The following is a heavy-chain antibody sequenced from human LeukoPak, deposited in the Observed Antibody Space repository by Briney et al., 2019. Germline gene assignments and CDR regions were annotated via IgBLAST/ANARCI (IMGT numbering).Heavy chain of an antibody. J-gene: IGHJ5*02. CDR1: GFSIDTYD. D-gene: IGHD1-26*01. V-gene: IGHV3-48*03. CDR3: ARDPQPWVLSGPADR. CDR2: ISNSGYTI. Sequence: GGSLRLSCAVSGFSIDTYDMNWVRQAPGKGLEWISYISNSGYTIHYADSVKGRFIISKDEANDSLFLQMYRLTAEDTAVYYCARDPQPWVLSGPADRWGQGTLVTVSS.